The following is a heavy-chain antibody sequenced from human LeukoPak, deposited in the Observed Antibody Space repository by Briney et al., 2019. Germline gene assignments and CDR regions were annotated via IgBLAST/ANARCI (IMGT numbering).Heavy chain of an antibody. Sequence: GGSLRLSCAASGFTFSSYWMHWVRQAPGKGLVWVSRINSDGSSTSYADSVKGRFTISRDNAKNTLYLQMNSLRAEDMAVYYCARVSIAVAVHFDYWGQGTLVTVSS. CDR2: INSDGSST. V-gene: IGHV3-74*01. D-gene: IGHD6-19*01. CDR1: GFTFSSYW. J-gene: IGHJ4*02. CDR3: ARVSIAVAVHFDY.